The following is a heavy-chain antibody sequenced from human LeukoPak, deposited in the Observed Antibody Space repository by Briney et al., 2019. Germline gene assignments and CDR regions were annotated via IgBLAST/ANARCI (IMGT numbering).Heavy chain of an antibody. Sequence: QPGGSLRLSCEASGFTFSRYAMMWVRQPPGKGLGWISTIIGSGSGAFYADSVTGRFTISRDNSEDTMFLQMDNVRADDTALYYCAKGAATGLVGWLDPWGQGTLVSVS. CDR2: IIGSGSGA. D-gene: IGHD3/OR15-3a*01. CDR3: AKGAATGLVGWLDP. V-gene: IGHV3-23*01. CDR1: GFTFSRYA. J-gene: IGHJ5*02.